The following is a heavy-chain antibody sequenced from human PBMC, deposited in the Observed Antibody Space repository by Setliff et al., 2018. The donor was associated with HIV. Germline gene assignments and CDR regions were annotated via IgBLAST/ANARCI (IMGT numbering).Heavy chain of an antibody. CDR1: GFTFSSYS. Sequence: GESLKISCAASGFTFSSYSINWVRQAPGKGLEWVSYISSASSVIYYADSVKGRFTISRDNAKNSLYLQMNSLRAEDTAVYYCARVGNYRGYGMDVWGQGTTVTVSS. V-gene: IGHV3-48*04. CDR2: ISSASSVI. D-gene: IGHD3-16*02. J-gene: IGHJ6*02. CDR3: ARVGNYRGYGMDV.